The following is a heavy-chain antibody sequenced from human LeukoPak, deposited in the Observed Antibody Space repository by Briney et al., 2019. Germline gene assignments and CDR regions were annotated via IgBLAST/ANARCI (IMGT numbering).Heavy chain of an antibody. J-gene: IGHJ4*02. CDR3: AKDRGEQWLVTSSDY. CDR2: IHSSSGSI. CDR1: GFNFTNYN. D-gene: IGHD6-19*01. V-gene: IGHV3-21*01. Sequence: PGGSLRLSCAASGFNFTNYNMNWVRQAPGKGLEWVSSIHSSSGSIYYADSLKGRFTISRDNAKNSLYLQMNSLRAEDTAVYYCAKDRGEQWLVTSSDYWGQGTLVTVSS.